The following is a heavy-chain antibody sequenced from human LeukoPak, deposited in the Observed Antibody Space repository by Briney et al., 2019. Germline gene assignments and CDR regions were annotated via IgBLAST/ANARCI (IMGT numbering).Heavy chain of an antibody. V-gene: IGHV3-23*01. Sequence: PGGSLRLSCAASGFTFSSYAMSWVRQAPGKGLEWVSAISGSGGSPHYAESVKGRFTISRDNSKSTLYLQMNSLRAEDTAVFYCVKDVGVTSRYWFDPWGQGTQVTASS. D-gene: IGHD1-26*01. J-gene: IGHJ5*02. CDR1: GFTFSSYA. CDR2: ISGSGGSP. CDR3: VKDVGVTSRYWFDP.